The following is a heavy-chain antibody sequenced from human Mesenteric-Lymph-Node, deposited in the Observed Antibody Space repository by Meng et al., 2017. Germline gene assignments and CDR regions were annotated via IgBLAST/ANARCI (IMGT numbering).Heavy chain of an antibody. D-gene: IGHD5-18*01. CDR1: GYTFTSYG. CDR3: ARVFNGRGYSYGYLNWYFDL. V-gene: IGHV1-69*13. Sequence: SVKVSCKASGYTFTSYGISWVRQAPGQGLEWMGGIIPIFGTANYAQKFQGRVTITADESTSTAYMELSSLRSEDTAVYYCARVFNGRGYSYGYLNWYFDLWGRGTLVTVSS. J-gene: IGHJ2*01. CDR2: IIPIFGTA.